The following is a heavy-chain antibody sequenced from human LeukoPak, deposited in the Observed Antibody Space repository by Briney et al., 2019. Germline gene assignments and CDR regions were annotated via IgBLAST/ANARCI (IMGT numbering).Heavy chain of an antibody. CDR2: ISSSGSTI. V-gene: IGHV3-48*03. CDR1: GFTFSSYE. Sequence: GWSLRLSCAASGFTFSSYEMNWVRQAPGKGLEWVSYISSSGSTIYYADSVKGRFTISRDNAKNSLYLQMNSLRAEDTAVYYCARVGTYYYDSSGYLYWGQGTLVTVSS. D-gene: IGHD3-22*01. J-gene: IGHJ4*02. CDR3: ARVGTYYYDSSGYLY.